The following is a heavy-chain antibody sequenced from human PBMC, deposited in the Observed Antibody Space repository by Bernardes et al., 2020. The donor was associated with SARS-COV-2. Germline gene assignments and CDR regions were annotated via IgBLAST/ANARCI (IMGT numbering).Heavy chain of an antibody. D-gene: IGHD3-22*01. CDR1: GYTLTALS. CDR2: FDPEDGET. J-gene: IGHJ4*02. Sequence: ASVKVSCKVSGYTLTALSMHWVRQAPGKGLEWMGGFDPEDGETIYAQKFQGRVTMTEDTSTDTAYMELSSLRSEDTAVYYCATILPPDYYDSSGYPLRRFDYWGQGTLVTVSS. CDR3: ATILPPDYYDSSGYPLRRFDY. V-gene: IGHV1-24*01.